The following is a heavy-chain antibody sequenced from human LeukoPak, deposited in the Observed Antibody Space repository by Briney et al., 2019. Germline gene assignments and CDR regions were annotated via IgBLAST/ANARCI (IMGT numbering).Heavy chain of an antibody. J-gene: IGHJ4*02. CDR2: IYYSGSP. CDR3: ARWRTARTGFDY. Sequence: SETLSLTCTVSVGSISSYYWSWIPQPPGKGLEWIGSIYYSGSPYYNPSLKSRVTISVDTSKNQFSLKVISVTAADTAVYYCARWRTARTGFDYWGQGTLVTVSS. D-gene: IGHD3/OR15-3a*01. CDR1: VGSISSYY. V-gene: IGHV4-39*01.